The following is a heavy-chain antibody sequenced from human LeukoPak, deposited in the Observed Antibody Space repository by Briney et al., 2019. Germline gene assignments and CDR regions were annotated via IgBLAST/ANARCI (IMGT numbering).Heavy chain of an antibody. D-gene: IGHD7-27*01. J-gene: IGHJ3*02. CDR2: IYYSGST. CDR1: GGSIRSYY. Sequence: PSETLSLTCTVSGGSIRSYYGSWIRQPPGKGLEWIGSIYYSGSTSYSPSLKSRVTISVDTSKNQFSLKLSSVTAADTAVYYCARESANWRAFDIWGQGTMATVSS. V-gene: IGHV4-59*01. CDR3: ARESANWRAFDI.